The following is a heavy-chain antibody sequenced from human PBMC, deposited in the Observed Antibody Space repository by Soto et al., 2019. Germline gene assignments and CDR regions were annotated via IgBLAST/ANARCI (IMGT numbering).Heavy chain of an antibody. D-gene: IGHD5-18*01. J-gene: IGHJ4*02. V-gene: IGHV5-51*01. CDR3: ARQGAGAVYSYGSIDY. CDR2: IYPGDSDT. CDR1: GYRFTSYW. Sequence: PGESLKISCKGSGYRFTSYWIGWVRQMPGKGLEWMGIIYPGDSDTRYSPSFQGQVTISADKSISAAYLQWSSLKASDTAMYYCARQGAGAVYSYGSIDYWGQGTLVTVSS.